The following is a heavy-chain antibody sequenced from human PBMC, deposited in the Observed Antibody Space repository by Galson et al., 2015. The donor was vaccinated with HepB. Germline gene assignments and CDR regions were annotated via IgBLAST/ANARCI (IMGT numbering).Heavy chain of an antibody. CDR1: GFTFSSYS. V-gene: IGHV3-74*01. D-gene: IGHD2-2*01. CDR3: ASERLPATALDAFAI. CDR2: INSDGSST. Sequence: SLRLSCAASGFTFSSYSMNWVRQAPGKGLVWVSRINSDGSSTSYADSVKGRFTISRDNAKNTLYLQMNSLRAEDTAVYYCASERLPATALDAFAICGQGTMVTVSS. J-gene: IGHJ3*02.